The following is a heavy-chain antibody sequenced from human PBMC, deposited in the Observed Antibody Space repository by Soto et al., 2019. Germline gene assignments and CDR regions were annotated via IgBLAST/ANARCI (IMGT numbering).Heavy chain of an antibody. CDR3: AHRVLRTVFGLVTTTAIYFDF. CDR2: IYWDDDK. V-gene: IGHV2-5*02. D-gene: IGHD3-3*01. CDR1: GFSLTTSGVG. J-gene: IGHJ4*02. Sequence: QITLNESGPTQVKPRQTLTLTCTFSGFSLTTSGVGVGWIRQSPGNAPEWLALIYWDDDKRDSPSLKSRLTITKDTSKNQVVLTMADLDPADTATYYCAHRVLRTVFGLVTTTAIYFDFWGQGTPVAVSS.